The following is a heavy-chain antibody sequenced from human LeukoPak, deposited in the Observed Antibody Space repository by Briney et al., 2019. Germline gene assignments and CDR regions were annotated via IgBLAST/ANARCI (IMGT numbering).Heavy chain of an antibody. CDR3: ARDLDDILTGYLSY. V-gene: IGHV1-3*01. D-gene: IGHD3-9*01. Sequence: ASVKVSCKASGYTFTSYAMHWVRQAPGQRLEWMGWINAGNGNTKYSQKFQGRVTITRDTSASTAYMELSSLRSEDTAVYYCARDLDDILTGYLSYWGQGTLVTVSS. CDR2: INAGNGNT. J-gene: IGHJ4*02. CDR1: GYTFTSYA.